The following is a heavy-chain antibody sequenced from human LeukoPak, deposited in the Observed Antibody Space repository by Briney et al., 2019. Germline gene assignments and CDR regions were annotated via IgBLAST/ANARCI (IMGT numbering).Heavy chain of an antibody. CDR2: ISGSGATT. CDR3: VRDDDRPDNGLDY. CDR1: AITFSSHA. Sequence: AGGSLRLSCEVSAITFSSHAMSWVRQAPGKGLEWVSSISGSGATTYYADSVKGRFTISRDDSKNTLYLQMNSLRAEDTAVYYCVRDDDRPDNGLDYWGQGTLVTVSS. J-gene: IGHJ4*02. D-gene: IGHD3-22*01. V-gene: IGHV3-23*01.